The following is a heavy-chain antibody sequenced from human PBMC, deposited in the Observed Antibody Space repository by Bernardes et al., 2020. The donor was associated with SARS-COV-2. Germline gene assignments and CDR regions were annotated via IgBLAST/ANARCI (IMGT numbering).Heavy chain of an antibody. Sequence: ETLSLTCTVSGGSISGHYWGWIRQPPGKGLEWIGYIFDSGSTNYNPSLKSPVTISVDTSKNQFSLNLNSVTAADTAVYYCARTSSSWPYYFDYWGQGALVTVSS. D-gene: IGHD6-13*01. V-gene: IGHV4-59*11. CDR3: ARTSSSWPYYFDY. CDR1: GGSISGHY. J-gene: IGHJ4*02. CDR2: IFDSGST.